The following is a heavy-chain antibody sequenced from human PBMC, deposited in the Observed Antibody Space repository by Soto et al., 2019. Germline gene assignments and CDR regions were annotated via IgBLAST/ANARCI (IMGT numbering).Heavy chain of an antibody. CDR1: GYTFTSYA. Sequence: ASVKVSCKASGYTFTSYAMHWARQAPGQRLEWMGWINAGNGNRKYSQKFQGRVTITRDTSASIAYMELNSLRVEDTAVYYCARDFDTSRDDWAYYGIDVWGQGTTVTVSS. CDR3: ARDFDTSRDDWAYYGIDV. J-gene: IGHJ6*02. V-gene: IGHV1-3*01. D-gene: IGHD6-13*01. CDR2: INAGNGNR.